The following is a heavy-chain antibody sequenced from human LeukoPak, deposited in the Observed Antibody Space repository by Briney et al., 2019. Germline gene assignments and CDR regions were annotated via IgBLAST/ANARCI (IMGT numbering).Heavy chain of an antibody. CDR1: GGSISSYY. J-gene: IGHJ6*02. Sequence: RASETLSLTCTVSGGSISSYYWSWIRQPAGKGLEWIGYIYYSGSTNYNPSLKSRVTISVDTSKNQFSLKLSSVTAADTAVYYCARGSIQWLGVWGQGTTVTVSS. V-gene: IGHV4-59*01. CDR2: IYYSGST. D-gene: IGHD6-19*01. CDR3: ARGSIQWLGV.